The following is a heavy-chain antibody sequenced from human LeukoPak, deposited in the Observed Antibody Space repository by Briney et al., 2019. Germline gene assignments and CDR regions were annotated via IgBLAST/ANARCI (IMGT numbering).Heavy chain of an antibody. CDR2: MNPNSGNT. D-gene: IGHD3-10*01. Sequence: ASVKVSCKASGYTFTGYYMHWVRQAPGQGLEWMGWMNPNSGNTGYAQKFQGRVTITRNTSISTAYMELSSLRSEDTAVYYCARGSDYYGSGTKRGYMDVWGKGTTVTVSS. CDR3: ARGSDYYGSGTKRGYMDV. CDR1: GYTFTGYY. V-gene: IGHV1-8*03. J-gene: IGHJ6*03.